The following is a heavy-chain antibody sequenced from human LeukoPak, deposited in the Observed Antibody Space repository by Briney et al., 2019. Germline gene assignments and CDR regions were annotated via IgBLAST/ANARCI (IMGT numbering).Heavy chain of an antibody. CDR2: IIPIFGTA. Sequence: SVKVSCKASGYTFTGYYMHWVRQAPGQGLEWMGGIIPIFGTANYAQKFQGRVTITADKSTSTAYMELSSLRSEDTAVYYCARMTTVTYYFDYWGQGTLVTVSS. J-gene: IGHJ4*02. V-gene: IGHV1-69*06. CDR1: GYTFTGYY. D-gene: IGHD4-17*01. CDR3: ARMTTVTYYFDY.